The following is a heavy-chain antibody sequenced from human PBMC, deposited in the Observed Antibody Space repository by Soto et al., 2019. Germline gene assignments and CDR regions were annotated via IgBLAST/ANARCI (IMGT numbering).Heavy chain of an antibody. Sequence: ASVKVSCKASGYTFTSYYMHWVRQAPGQGLEWMGIINPSGGSTSYAQKFQGRVTMTGDTSTSTVYMELSSLRSEDTAVYYCARDYPPGPGGMDVWGQGTTVTVS. V-gene: IGHV1-46*01. CDR2: INPSGGST. CDR1: GYTFTSYY. J-gene: IGHJ6*02. D-gene: IGHD3-10*01. CDR3: ARDYPPGPGGMDV.